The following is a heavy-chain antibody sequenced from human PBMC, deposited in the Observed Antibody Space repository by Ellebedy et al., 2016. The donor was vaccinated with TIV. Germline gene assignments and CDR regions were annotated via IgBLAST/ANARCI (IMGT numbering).Heavy chain of an antibody. J-gene: IGHJ5*02. D-gene: IGHD5-24*01. Sequence: SETLSLTXAVYGGSFSGYYWSWIRQPPGKGLEWIGEINHSGSTNYNPSLKSRVTISVDTSKNQFSLKLSSVTAADTAVYYCARGNRRWLPKTDDNWFNPWGQGTLVTVSS. CDR1: GGSFSGYY. CDR3: ARGNRRWLPKTDDNWFNP. CDR2: INHSGST. V-gene: IGHV4-34*01.